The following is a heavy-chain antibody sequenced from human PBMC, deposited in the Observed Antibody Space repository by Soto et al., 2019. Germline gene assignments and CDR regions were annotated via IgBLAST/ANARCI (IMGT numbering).Heavy chain of an antibody. J-gene: IGHJ4*02. D-gene: IGHD3-3*01. CDR2: ISGSGGST. Sequence: LGGSLRLSCAASGFTFSSYAMSWVRQAPGKGLEWVSAISGSGGSTYYADSVKGRFTISRDNSKNTLYLQMNSLRAEDTAVYYCAKQGVLRFLEWFSVQGQFDYWGQGTLVTVSS. CDR3: AKQGVLRFLEWFSVQGQFDY. CDR1: GFTFSSYA. V-gene: IGHV3-23*01.